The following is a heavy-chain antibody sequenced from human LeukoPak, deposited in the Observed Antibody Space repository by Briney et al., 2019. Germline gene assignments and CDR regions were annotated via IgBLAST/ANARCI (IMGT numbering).Heavy chain of an antibody. Sequence: PGGSLRLSCAASGFTFSSYAMNWVRQAPGRGLEWVSGFSGSGGTTYYADSVKGRFTISRDNSKNTLYLQMNSLRAEDTAVYYCAKDFRYFVRDWGQGTLVTVSS. D-gene: IGHD3-9*01. CDR3: AKDFRYFVRD. CDR2: FSGSGGTT. J-gene: IGHJ4*02. CDR1: GFTFSSYA. V-gene: IGHV3-23*01.